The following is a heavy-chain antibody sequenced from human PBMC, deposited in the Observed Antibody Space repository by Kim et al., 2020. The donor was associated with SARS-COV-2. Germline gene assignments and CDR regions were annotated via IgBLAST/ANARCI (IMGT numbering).Heavy chain of an antibody. CDR3: ASGSDILTGYISRDY. Sequence: ASVKVSCKASGYTFTGYYMHWVRQAPGQGLEWMGWINPNSGGTNYAQKFQGRVTMTRDTSISTAYMELSRLRSDDTAVYYCASGSDILTGYISRDYWGQGTLVTVSS. V-gene: IGHV1-2*02. D-gene: IGHD3-9*01. CDR2: INPNSGGT. J-gene: IGHJ4*02. CDR1: GYTFTGYY.